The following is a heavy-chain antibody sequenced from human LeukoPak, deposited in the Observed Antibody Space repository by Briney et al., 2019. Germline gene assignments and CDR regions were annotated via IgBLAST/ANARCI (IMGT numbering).Heavy chain of an antibody. Sequence: PGGSLRLSCAASGFTFSSYSMNWFRQAPGKGLEWVSYITSSSSSIYYADSVRGRFTISRDNAKNSLYLQMNSLRAEDTAVYYCARGLQQLVRGFNYSFMDVWGKGTTVTVSS. J-gene: IGHJ6*03. V-gene: IGHV3-48*01. CDR1: GFTFSSYS. CDR2: ITSSSSSI. D-gene: IGHD6-13*01. CDR3: ARGLQQLVRGFNYSFMDV.